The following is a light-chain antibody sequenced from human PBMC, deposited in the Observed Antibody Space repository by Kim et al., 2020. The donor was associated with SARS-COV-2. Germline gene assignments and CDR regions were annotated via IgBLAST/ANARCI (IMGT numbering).Light chain of an antibody. Sequence: GKTVTISCTRSSCSIASNYVQWYQQRPGSSPTTVIYEDNQRPSGVPDRFSGSIDSSSNSASLTISGLKTEDEADYYCQSYDSSNNVFGSGTKVTVL. CDR1: SCSIASNY. CDR2: EDN. CDR3: QSYDSSNNV. V-gene: IGLV6-57*01. J-gene: IGLJ6*01.